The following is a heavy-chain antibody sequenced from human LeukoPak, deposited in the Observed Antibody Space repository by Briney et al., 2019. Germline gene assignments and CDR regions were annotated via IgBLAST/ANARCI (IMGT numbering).Heavy chain of an antibody. CDR3: AKDIRRTVTGYFDY. CDR1: GFLFRTYA. CDR2: ISGAGGSK. V-gene: IGHV3-23*01. D-gene: IGHD4-17*01. Sequence: GGSLRLSCAASGFLFRTYAMGWIRQAPGKGLEWVSRISGAGGSKQYADSVKGRFTISRDNSKNTLYLQMNSLRAEDTAVYYCAKDIRRTVTGYFDYWGQGTLVTVSS. J-gene: IGHJ4*02.